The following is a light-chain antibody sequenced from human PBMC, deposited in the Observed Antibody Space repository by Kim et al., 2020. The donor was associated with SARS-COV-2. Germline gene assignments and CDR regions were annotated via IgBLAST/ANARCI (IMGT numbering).Light chain of an antibody. V-gene: IGLV1-47*01. CDR2: KNH. CDR1: SSNIGNNF. Sequence: QSVLSQAPSASGTPGQGVTISCSGSSSNIGNNFVYWYQQIPGTAPKVLIYKNHRRPSGVPDRFSGSKSGTSASLAISGLRSEDEGDYYCATWDDSLSGFVVFGGGTQLTVL. J-gene: IGLJ2*01. CDR3: ATWDDSLSGFVV.